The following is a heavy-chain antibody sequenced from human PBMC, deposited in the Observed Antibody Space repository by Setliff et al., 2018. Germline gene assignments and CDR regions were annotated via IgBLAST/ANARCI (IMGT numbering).Heavy chain of an antibody. CDR3: ARDGGYCSGGSCYGLDY. CDR2: INAGNGNT. J-gene: IGHJ4*02. CDR1: GYTFTSYA. V-gene: IGHV1-3*01. D-gene: IGHD2-15*01. Sequence: VASVKVSCKASGYTFTSYAMHWVRQAPGQRLEWMGWINAGNGNTKYSQKFQGRVTITRDTSASTAYMELSSLRSEDTAVYYCARDGGYCSGGSCYGLDYWGQGTLVTVS.